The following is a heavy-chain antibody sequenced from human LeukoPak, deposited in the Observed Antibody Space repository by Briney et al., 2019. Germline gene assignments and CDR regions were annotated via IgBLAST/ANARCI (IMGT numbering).Heavy chain of an antibody. Sequence: PGGSLRLSCAASGFIFSSYSMNWVRQAPGKGLEWVSSISSSSSYIYYADSVKGRFTLSRDNARNSLYLQMNSLRAEDTALYYCARATTVTTLVDAFDIWGQGTMVTVSS. CDR3: ARATTVTTLVDAFDI. J-gene: IGHJ3*02. CDR2: ISSSSSYI. V-gene: IGHV3-21*01. CDR1: GFIFSSYS. D-gene: IGHD4-17*01.